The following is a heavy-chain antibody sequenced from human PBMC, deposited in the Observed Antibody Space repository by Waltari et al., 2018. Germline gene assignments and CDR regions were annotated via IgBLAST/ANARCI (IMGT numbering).Heavy chain of an antibody. Sequence: VRQAPVQELEWMGWINTGNGNTIYSQKFQGRVTITGDTSASTVYMDLSSLRSEDTAVYYCSRGGAGRGDDWGQGTLVTVSS. CDR3: SRGGAGRGDD. CDR2: INTGNGNT. V-gene: IGHV1-3*04. J-gene: IGHJ4*02. D-gene: IGHD3-10*01.